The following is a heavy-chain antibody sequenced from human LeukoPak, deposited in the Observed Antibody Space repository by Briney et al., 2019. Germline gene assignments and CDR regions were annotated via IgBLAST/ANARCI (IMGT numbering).Heavy chain of an antibody. CDR2: MSGWDGST. CDR1: GFTFRGQN. V-gene: IGHV3-23*01. CDR3: AKDQRGYGRIVDY. D-gene: IGHD3-10*01. J-gene: IGHJ4*02. Sequence: PGGSLRLSCAASGFTFRGQNMSWVRQAPGMGQEWVSVMSGWDGSTHYADSVKGRFTISRDDSKNTLYLQMNSLRAEDTAVYYCAKDQRGYGRIVDYWGQGTLVTISS.